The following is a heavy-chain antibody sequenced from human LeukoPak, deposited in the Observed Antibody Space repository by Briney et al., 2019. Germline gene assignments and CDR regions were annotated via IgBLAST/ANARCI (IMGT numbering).Heavy chain of an antibody. CDR3: ASGLPRLNEGIRGYSYVYFDY. CDR2: INHSGST. J-gene: IGHJ4*02. CDR1: GGSFSGYY. Sequence: SETLSLTCAVYGGSFSGYYWSWIRQPPGKGLEWIGEINHSGSTNYNPSLKSRVTISVDTSKNQFSLKLSSVTAADTAVYYCASGLPRLNEGIRGYSYVYFDYWGQGTLVTVSS. V-gene: IGHV4-34*01. D-gene: IGHD5-18*01.